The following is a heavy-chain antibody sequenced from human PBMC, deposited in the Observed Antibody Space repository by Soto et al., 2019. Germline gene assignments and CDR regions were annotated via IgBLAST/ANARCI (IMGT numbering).Heavy chain of an antibody. Sequence: PSETLSLTCTVSGGSISSGGYYWSWIRQPPGKGLEWIGEINHSGSTNYNPSLKSRVTISVDTSKNQFSLKLSSVTAADTAVYYCARISEQLGDYYYYGMDVWGQGTTVTVSS. V-gene: IGHV4-39*07. D-gene: IGHD6-6*01. CDR2: INHSGST. CDR3: ARISEQLGDYYYYGMDV. CDR1: GGSISSGGYY. J-gene: IGHJ6*02.